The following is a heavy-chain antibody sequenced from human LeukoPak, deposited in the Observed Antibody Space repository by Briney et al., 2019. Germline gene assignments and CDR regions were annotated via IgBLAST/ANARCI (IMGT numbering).Heavy chain of an antibody. CDR1: GFTFSSYG. CDR3: AKGPHSSGWYYFDY. D-gene: IGHD6-19*01. Sequence: PGRSLRLSCAASGFTFSSYGMHWVRQAPGKGLEWVAVISYDGSNKYYADSVRGRFTISRDNSKNTLYLQMNSLRAEDTAVYYCAKGPHSSGWYYFDYWGQGNLVTVSS. J-gene: IGHJ4*02. V-gene: IGHV3-30*18. CDR2: ISYDGSNK.